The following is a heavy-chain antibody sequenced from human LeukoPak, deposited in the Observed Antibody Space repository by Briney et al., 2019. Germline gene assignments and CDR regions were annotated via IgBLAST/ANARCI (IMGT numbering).Heavy chain of an antibody. CDR2: IYPGDSDT. CDR3: ASVNYDFWSGEIIDAFDI. CDR1: GYSFTSYW. J-gene: IGHJ3*02. D-gene: IGHD3-3*01. Sequence: GESLKISCKGSGYSFTSYWIGWVRQMPGKGLEWMGIIYPGDSDTRYSPSFQGQVTISADKSISTAYLQWSSLKASDTAMYYCASVNYDFWSGEIIDAFDIWGQGTMVTVSS. V-gene: IGHV5-51*01.